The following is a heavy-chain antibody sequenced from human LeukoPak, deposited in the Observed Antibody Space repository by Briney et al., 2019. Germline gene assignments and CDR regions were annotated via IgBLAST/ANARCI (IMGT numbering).Heavy chain of an antibody. CDR1: GGSISSSSYY. CDR3: ARDLYTSGSGSYYNNWFDP. Sequence: PSETLSLTCTVSGGSISSSSYYWGWIRQPPGKGLEWIGSIYYSGSTYYNPSLKSRVTISVDTSKNQFSLKLSSVTAADTAVYYCARDLYTSGSGSYYNNWFDPWGQGTLVTVSS. D-gene: IGHD3-10*01. J-gene: IGHJ5*02. V-gene: IGHV4-39*02. CDR2: IYYSGST.